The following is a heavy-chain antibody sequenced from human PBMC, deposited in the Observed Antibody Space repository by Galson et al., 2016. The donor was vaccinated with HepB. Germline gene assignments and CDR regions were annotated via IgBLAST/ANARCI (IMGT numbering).Heavy chain of an antibody. D-gene: IGHD4-23*01. J-gene: IGHJ4*03. CDR3: TRDSWHGGKAGENYFDY. Sequence: VGFIRKKSFGGTTDYAASVKGRFTISRDDSTNVAYLQMDSLKTEDTGVYSCTRDSWHGGKAGENYFDYWGQGTTVTVSS. CDR2: IRKKSFGGTT. V-gene: IGHV3-49*02.